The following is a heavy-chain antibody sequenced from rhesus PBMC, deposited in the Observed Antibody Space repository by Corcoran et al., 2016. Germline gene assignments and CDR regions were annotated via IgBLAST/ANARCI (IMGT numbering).Heavy chain of an antibody. CDR3: ARDWAYNWNYGYFDL. J-gene: IGHJ2*01. CDR1: GGSISGYYY. CDR2: IYGNSSIT. V-gene: IGHV4-73*01. D-gene: IGHD1-26*01. Sequence: QVKLQQWGEGLVKPSETLSLTCAVYGGSISGYYYWSWIRQPPGKGLEWIWYIYGNSSITNYNPSLKNRLTISKDPSKNQFSLKLSSVTAADTAVYYCARDWAYNWNYGYFDLWGPGTPITISS.